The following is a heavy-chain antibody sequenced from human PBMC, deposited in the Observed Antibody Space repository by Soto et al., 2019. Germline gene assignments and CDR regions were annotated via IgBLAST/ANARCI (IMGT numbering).Heavy chain of an antibody. CDR1: GFTFSSYS. J-gene: IGHJ3*02. CDR2: ISSSSSYI. CDR3: ARDSPLLFLDAFDI. D-gene: IGHD2-21*01. V-gene: IGHV3-21*01. Sequence: GESLKISCAASGFTFSSYSMNWVRQAPGKGLEWVSSISSSSSYIYYADSVKGRFTISRDNAKNSLYLQMNSLRAEDTAVYYCARDSPLLFLDAFDIWGQGTMVTGSS.